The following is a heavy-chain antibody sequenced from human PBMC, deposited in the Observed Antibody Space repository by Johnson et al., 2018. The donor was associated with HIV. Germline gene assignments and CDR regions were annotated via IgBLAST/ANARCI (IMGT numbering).Heavy chain of an antibody. CDR3: ARVLCSGGSCYSDAFDI. D-gene: IGHD2-15*01. CDR1: GFTFDDYG. CDR2: INWNGGST. Sequence: VQLVESGGGVIQPGGSLRLSCAASGFTFDDYGMSWVRQAPGKGLEWVSGINWNGGSTGYADSVKGRFTISRDNAKNSLYLQMNSLRAEDTALYYCARVLCSGGSCYSDAFDIWGQGTMVTVSS. V-gene: IGHV3-20*04. J-gene: IGHJ3*02.